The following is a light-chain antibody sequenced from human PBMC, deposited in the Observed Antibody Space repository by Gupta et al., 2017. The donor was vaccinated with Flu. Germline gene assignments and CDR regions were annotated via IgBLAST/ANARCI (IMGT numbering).Light chain of an antibody. CDR2: TNT. CDR1: SSNIGINY. CDR3: AAWDDSLSGPV. J-gene: IGLJ2*01. Sequence: QSVLTQPPSASGTPGQRVTLSCSGSSSNIGINYVYWYHQLTVTAPNLLIYTNTQRPSGVPYRFSGSKSGTSASLDISGLRSEEEADYYCAAWDDSLSGPVFGGGTKLTVL. V-gene: IGLV1-47*01.